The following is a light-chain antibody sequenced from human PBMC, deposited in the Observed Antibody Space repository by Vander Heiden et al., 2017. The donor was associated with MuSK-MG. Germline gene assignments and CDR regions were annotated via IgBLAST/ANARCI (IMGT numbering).Light chain of an antibody. V-gene: IGLV3-19*01. CDR2: GKN. CDR1: SLRSYY. J-gene: IGLJ3*02. Sequence: SSELTQDPAVSVALGQTVRITCQGDSLRSYYASWYQQKPGQVTVLVIYGKNNRPSGIPDRFAGYSSGNKDYSNTHGAQAEYEADDDGNYTDSSGKHFVFGGGTKVTVL. CDR3: NYTDSSGKHFV.